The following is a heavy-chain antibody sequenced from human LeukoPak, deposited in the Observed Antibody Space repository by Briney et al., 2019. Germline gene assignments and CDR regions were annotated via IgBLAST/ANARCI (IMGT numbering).Heavy chain of an antibody. Sequence: GGSLRLSCAASGFTFSSYWMSWVRQAAGKGLEGVANIKQDGSEKSYVDSVKRRFTISRDNAKNSLYLQMNSLRAEDTAVYYCARGTGYDYVWGSYRFDYWGQGTLVTVSS. CDR3: ARGTGYDYVWGSYRFDY. J-gene: IGHJ4*02. V-gene: IGHV3-7*04. CDR2: IKQDGSEK. D-gene: IGHD3-16*02. CDR1: GFTFSSYW.